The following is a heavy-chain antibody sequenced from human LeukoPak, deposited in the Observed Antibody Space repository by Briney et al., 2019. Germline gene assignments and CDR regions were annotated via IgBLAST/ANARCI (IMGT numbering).Heavy chain of an antibody. Sequence: GGSLRLSCAASGFTFSSYWMSWVRQAPGKGLEWVANIKQDGSEKYYVDSVKGRFTISRDNAKNSLYLQMNSLRAEDTAVHYCARVWVRGYSGYDRRQFDYWGPGTLVTVSS. V-gene: IGHV3-7*01. CDR2: IKQDGSEK. D-gene: IGHD5-12*01. J-gene: IGHJ4*02. CDR3: ARVWVRGYSGYDRRQFDY. CDR1: GFTFSSYW.